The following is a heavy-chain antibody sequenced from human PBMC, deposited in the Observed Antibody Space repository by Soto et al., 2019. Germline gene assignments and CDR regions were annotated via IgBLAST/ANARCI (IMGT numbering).Heavy chain of an antibody. CDR1: GGSISSTNYY. J-gene: IGHJ6*02. CDR3: ARSDNRNSLYGVDV. D-gene: IGHD1-7*01. V-gene: IGHV4-39*01. CDR2: IYYSGTT. Sequence: SETLSLTCTVSGGSISSTNYYWGWVRQPPGKGLEWIASIYYSGTTYYNPSLKSRVLVSVYTSRNQFSLSVSSVTAADTAVYYCARSDNRNSLYGVDVWGQGTAVTVSS.